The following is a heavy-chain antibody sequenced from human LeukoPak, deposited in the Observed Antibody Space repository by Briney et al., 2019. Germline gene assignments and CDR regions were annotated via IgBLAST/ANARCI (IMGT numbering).Heavy chain of an antibody. V-gene: IGHV3-23*01. Sequence: GGSLRLSCAASGFTFSSYAMSWVRQAPGKGLEWVSAISGGGGSTYYADSVKGRFTISRDNSKNTLYLQMNSLRAEDTAVYYCPMVRGVIGWFDPWGQGTLVTVSS. D-gene: IGHD3-10*01. J-gene: IGHJ5*02. CDR1: GFTFSSYA. CDR2: ISGGGGST. CDR3: PMVRGVIGWFDP.